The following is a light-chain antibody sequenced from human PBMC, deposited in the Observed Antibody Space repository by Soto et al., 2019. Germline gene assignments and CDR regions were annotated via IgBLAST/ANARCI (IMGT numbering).Light chain of an antibody. V-gene: IGKV2-28*01. CDR1: QSLLQSNGYNY. J-gene: IGKJ1*01. CDR2: LGS. Sequence: DIVMTQSPLSLPVTPGEPASISRRSSQSLLQSNGYNYLDWYLQKPGQSPQLLIYLGSNRASGVPDRFSGSGSGTDFTLKISRVEAEDVGVYYCMQALQTPWTFGQGTKVEIK. CDR3: MQALQTPWT.